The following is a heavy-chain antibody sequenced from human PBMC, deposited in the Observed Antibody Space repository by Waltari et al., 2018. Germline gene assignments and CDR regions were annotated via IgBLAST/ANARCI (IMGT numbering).Heavy chain of an antibody. CDR3: ARVAGYTNGGFDY. Sequence: QLLESGGGLVHPGGSLRLSCAASGFTLSTYAMSWVRQAPGKGLEWVSSICGGDGSTYYADSVKGRFTVSRDNSKNTLSLQMNGLGADDTAVYFCARVAGYTNGGFDYWGQGTLVTVSS. D-gene: IGHD2-8*01. CDR1: GFTLSTYA. J-gene: IGHJ4*02. V-gene: IGHV3-23*01. CDR2: ICGGDGST.